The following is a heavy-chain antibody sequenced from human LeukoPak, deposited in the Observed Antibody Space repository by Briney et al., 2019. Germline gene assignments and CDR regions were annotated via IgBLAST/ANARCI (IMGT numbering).Heavy chain of an antibody. CDR1: GFTFDDYA. CDR2: ISWNSGSI. Sequence: GRSLRLSCAASGFTFDDYAMHWVRQAPGKGLEWVSGISWNSGSIGYADSVKGRFTISRDNAKNSLYLQMNSLRAEDTAVYYCARDKGGVRYSSGWYRSYYFDYWGQGTLVTVSS. D-gene: IGHD6-19*01. J-gene: IGHJ4*02. V-gene: IGHV3-9*01. CDR3: ARDKGGVRYSSGWYRSYYFDY.